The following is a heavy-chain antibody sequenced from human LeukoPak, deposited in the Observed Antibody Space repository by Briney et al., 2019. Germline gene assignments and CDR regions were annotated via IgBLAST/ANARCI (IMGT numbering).Heavy chain of an antibody. CDR2: INHSGST. D-gene: IGHD1-26*01. J-gene: IGHJ6*03. CDR1: GGSFSGYY. CDR3: ARAIVGAMMLSSGYYYIDV. Sequence: SETLSLTCGVYGGSFSGYYWSWIRHPPGKGLEWIGEINHSGSTNYNPSLKSRVTISLDTSKNQFSLKLSSVTAADTAVYYCARAIVGAMMLSSGYYYIDVWGKGTTVTVSS. V-gene: IGHV4-34*01.